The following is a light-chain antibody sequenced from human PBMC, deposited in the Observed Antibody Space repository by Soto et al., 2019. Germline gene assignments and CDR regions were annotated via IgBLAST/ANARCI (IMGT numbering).Light chain of an antibody. CDR3: QHYRRNTWS. CDR1: QSVGTW. J-gene: IGKJ3*01. Sequence: IQMTQSPSTLSASVGVRVTITCRASQSVGTWVAWYQQKPGKAPKLLIYGASNLESGVPSRFSGSGSGTEFTLTITTLQPDDFATYFCQHYRRNTWSFGPGTNVDIK. V-gene: IGKV1-5*01. CDR2: GAS.